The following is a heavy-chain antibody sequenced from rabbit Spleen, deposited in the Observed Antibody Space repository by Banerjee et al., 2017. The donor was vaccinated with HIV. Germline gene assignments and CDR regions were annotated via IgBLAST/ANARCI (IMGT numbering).Heavy chain of an antibody. V-gene: IGHV1S7*01. D-gene: IGHD2-1*01. CDR3: VREAGEGGFGYLDL. Sequence: QLVESGGGLVQPGGSLKLSCKASGFDFSTYSMSWVRQAPGKGLEWIGYIVPIFGVTYYANWVNGRFTISSHNAQNTLYLQLNSLTVADTATYFCVREAGEGGFGYLDLWGPGPSSPS. J-gene: IGHJ4*01. CDR1: GFDFSTYS. CDR2: IVPIFGVT.